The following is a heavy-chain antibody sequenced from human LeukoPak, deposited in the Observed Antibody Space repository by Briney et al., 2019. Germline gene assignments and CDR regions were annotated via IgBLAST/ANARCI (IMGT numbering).Heavy chain of an antibody. CDR3: AYEDGYNSEEFDY. Sequence: SVTVSCKASGGTFSSYAISWVRQAPGQGLEWMGGIIPIFGTANYAQKFQGRVTITADESTSTAYMELSSLRPEDTAVYYCAYEDGYNSEEFDYWGQGTLVTVSS. CDR1: GGTFSSYA. J-gene: IGHJ4*02. D-gene: IGHD5-24*01. CDR2: IIPIFGTA. V-gene: IGHV1-69*13.